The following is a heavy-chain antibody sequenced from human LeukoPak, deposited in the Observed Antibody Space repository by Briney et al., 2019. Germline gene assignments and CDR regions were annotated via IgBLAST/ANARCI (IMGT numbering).Heavy chain of an antibody. CDR3: ARVGGYNYYYYYYMDV. D-gene: IGHD5-24*01. J-gene: IGHJ6*03. CDR1: GYTFTSHG. Sequence: GASVKVSCKASGYTFTSHGISWVRQAPGQGLEWMGGIIPIFGTANYAQKFQGRVTITADKSTSTAYMELSSLRSEDTAVYYCARVGGYNYYYYYYMDVWGKGTTVTVSS. V-gene: IGHV1-69*06. CDR2: IIPIFGTA.